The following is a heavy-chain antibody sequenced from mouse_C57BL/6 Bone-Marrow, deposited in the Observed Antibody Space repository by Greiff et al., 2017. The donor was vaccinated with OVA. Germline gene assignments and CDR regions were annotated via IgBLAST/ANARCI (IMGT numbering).Heavy chain of an antibody. CDR2: IYPSDSET. CDR3: AGLRQGYAMDY. V-gene: IGHV1-61*01. D-gene: IGHD2-12*01. J-gene: IGHJ4*01. CDR1: GYTFTSYW. Sequence: QVQLQQPGAELVRPGSSVKLSCKASGYTFTSYWMDWVKQRPGQGLEWIGNIYPSDSETHYNQKFKDKATLTVDKSSSTAYMQLSSLTSEDSAVYYCAGLRQGYAMDYWGQGTSVTVSS.